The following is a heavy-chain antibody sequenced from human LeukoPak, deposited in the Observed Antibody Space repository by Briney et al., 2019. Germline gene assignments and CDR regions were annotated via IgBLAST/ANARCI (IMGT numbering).Heavy chain of an antibody. V-gene: IGHV1-8*01. CDR1: GYTFTSYD. Sequence: GASVKVSCKASGYTFTSYDINWVRQATGQGLEWMGWMKPDSGGTGYAPRFQDRVTMTRNMSISTAYMELSSLRSEDTAVYYCVRGGLHCRGTDCYSTGLFDSWGRGTLVIVSS. J-gene: IGHJ4*02. D-gene: IGHD2-21*02. CDR3: VRGGLHCRGTDCYSTGLFDS. CDR2: MKPDSGGT.